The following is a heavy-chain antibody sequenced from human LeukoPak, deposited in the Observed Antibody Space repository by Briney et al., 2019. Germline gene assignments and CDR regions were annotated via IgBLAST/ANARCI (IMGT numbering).Heavy chain of an antibody. CDR2: IYSGGST. CDR3: ARDPTTGDRSFD. J-gene: IGHJ4*02. D-gene: IGHD1-1*01. V-gene: IGHV3-66*01. CDR1: GFTVSSNY. Sequence: GGSLRLSCAASGFTVSSNYMSWVRQAPGKGLEWVSVIYSGGSTYYADSVKGRFTISRDNSKNTLYLQMNSLRAEDTAVYYCARDPTTGDRSFDWGQGTLVTVSS.